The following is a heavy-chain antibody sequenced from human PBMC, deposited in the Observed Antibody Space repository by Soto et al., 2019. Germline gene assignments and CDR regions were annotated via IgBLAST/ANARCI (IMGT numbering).Heavy chain of an antibody. CDR2: ISAYNGNT. J-gene: IGHJ4*02. CDR1: GYTFTSYG. Sequence: ASLKVSCKASGYTFTSYGISWVRQAPGQGLEWMGWISAYNGNTNYAQKLQGRVTMTTDTSTSTAYMELRSLRSDDTAVYYCATFSGYSYVRAIDYWGQGTLVNVSS. D-gene: IGHD5-18*01. CDR3: ATFSGYSYVRAIDY. V-gene: IGHV1-18*04.